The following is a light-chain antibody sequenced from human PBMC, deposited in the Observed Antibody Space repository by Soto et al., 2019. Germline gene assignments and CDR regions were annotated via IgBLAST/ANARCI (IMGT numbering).Light chain of an antibody. J-gene: IGKJ5*01. Sequence: DIKMTQSPSILSASVGDRVTITCRASQSINKWLAWYQQKPGKAPKLLIYAASSLQSGVPSRFSGSGSGTDFTLTISSLQPEDFATYYCQQSYSTLITFGQGTRLEIK. CDR3: QQSYSTLIT. CDR2: AAS. V-gene: IGKV1-39*01. CDR1: QSINKW.